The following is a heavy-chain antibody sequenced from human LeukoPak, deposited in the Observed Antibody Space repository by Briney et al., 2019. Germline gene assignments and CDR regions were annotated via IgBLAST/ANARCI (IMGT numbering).Heavy chain of an antibody. CDR1: GFTLSTYS. Sequence: AGGSLRLSCAASGFTLSTYSLNWVRQAPGKGLEWVSSISSSSLYIYYADSVKGRFTISRDNAKNSLFLQMNSLRAEDTAVYYCAREGDGYNSPIDYWGQGTLVTVSS. CDR2: ISSSSLYI. V-gene: IGHV3-21*01. D-gene: IGHD5-24*01. J-gene: IGHJ4*02. CDR3: AREGDGYNSPIDY.